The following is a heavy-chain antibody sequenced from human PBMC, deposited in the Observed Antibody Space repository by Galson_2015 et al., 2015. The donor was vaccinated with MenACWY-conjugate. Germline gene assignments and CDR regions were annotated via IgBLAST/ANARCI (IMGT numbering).Heavy chain of an antibody. V-gene: IGHV3-53*01. D-gene: IGHD1-26*01. CDR3: AKEGSGRPSCSYGVDV. J-gene: IGHJ6*02. CDR1: GFTVSSNY. CDR2: IYSGGTT. Sequence: RRLSCAASGFTVSSNYMSWVRQAPGKGLEWVSVIYSGGTTDYADSVRGRFTISRDNSKNTLYLQMNSLRDEDKAVYYCAKEGSGRPSCSYGVDVWGQGTTVTVSS.